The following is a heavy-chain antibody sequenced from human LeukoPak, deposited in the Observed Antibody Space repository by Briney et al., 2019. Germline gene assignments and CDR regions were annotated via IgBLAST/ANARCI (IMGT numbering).Heavy chain of an antibody. D-gene: IGHD4-17*01. CDR3: ARHEGDYVPRWVDY. CDR1: GGSFSGYY. Sequence: PSETLSLTCTVSGGSFSGYYWSWIRQPPGKGLEWIGEIKHSGSTNYNPSLKSRVTISVDTSKNQFSLKLTSVTAADTAVYDCARHEGDYVPRWVDYWGQGTLVTVSS. CDR2: IKHSGST. V-gene: IGHV4-34*01. J-gene: IGHJ4*02.